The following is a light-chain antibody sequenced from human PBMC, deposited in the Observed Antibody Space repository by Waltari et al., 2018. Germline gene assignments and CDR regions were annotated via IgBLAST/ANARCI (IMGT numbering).Light chain of an antibody. Sequence: QSALTQPASMSGSPGQSITLSCTGTNRNIGAFYYVSWYQTHPGKAPRLIIYDVNNRPSGISSRVSGSQSGNTASLTISGLQAEDEADYYCNSYTTSNTYVFGGGTKVTVL. J-gene: IGLJ1*01. CDR3: NSYTTSNTYV. CDR1: NRNIGAFYY. V-gene: IGLV2-14*03. CDR2: DVN.